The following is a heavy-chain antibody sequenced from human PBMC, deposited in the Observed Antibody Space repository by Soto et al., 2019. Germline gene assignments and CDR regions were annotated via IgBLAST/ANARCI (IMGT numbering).Heavy chain of an antibody. CDR1: GGSISSYY. CDR3: ARRYGDYFAF. CDR2: IYYSGST. Sequence: QVQLQESGPGLVKPSETLSLTCTVSGGSISSYYWSWIRQPPGRGLEWIGYIYYSGSTNYNPSLKSRVTISVDTSKNQFSLKLSSVPAADTAVYYCARRYGDYFAFWGQGTLVTVSS. J-gene: IGHJ4*02. V-gene: IGHV4-59*08. D-gene: IGHD4-17*01.